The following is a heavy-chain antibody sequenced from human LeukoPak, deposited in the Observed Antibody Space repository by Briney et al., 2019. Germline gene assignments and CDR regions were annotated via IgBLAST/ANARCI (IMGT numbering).Heavy chain of an antibody. D-gene: IGHD3-10*01. CDR3: AREGRGSGTYYKDAFDI. Sequence: ASVKVSCKASGGTLSSYAISWVRQAPGQGLEWMGGIIPIFGTANYAQKFQGRVTITADESTSTAYMELSSLRSEDTAVYYCAREGRGSGTYYKDAFDIWGQGTMATVSS. CDR2: IIPIFGTA. CDR1: GGTLSSYA. V-gene: IGHV1-69*13. J-gene: IGHJ3*02.